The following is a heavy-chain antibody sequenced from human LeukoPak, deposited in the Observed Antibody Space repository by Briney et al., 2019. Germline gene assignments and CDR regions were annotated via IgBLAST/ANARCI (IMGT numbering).Heavy chain of an antibody. J-gene: IGHJ3*02. D-gene: IGHD3-10*01. CDR2: IYYSGST. CDR1: GGSISSSSYY. CDR3: ARQILLWFGELPNDAFDI. Sequence: PSETLSLTCTVSGGSISSSSYYWGWLRQPPGKGLEWIGSIYYSGSTYYNPSLKSRVTISVDTSKNQFSLKLSSVTAADTAVYYCARQILLWFGELPNDAFDIWGQGTMVTVSS. V-gene: IGHV4-39*01.